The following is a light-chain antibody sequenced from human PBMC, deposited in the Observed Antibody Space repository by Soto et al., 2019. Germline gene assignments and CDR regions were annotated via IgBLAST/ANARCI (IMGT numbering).Light chain of an antibody. CDR3: QSYDSSLSGQGNV. CDR1: SSNIGAGYD. V-gene: IGLV1-40*01. CDR2: GNS. J-gene: IGLJ1*01. Sequence: QSVLTQPPSVSGAPGQRVTISCTGSSSNIGAGYDVHWYQQLPGTAPKLLIYGNSNRPSGVPDRFSGSKSGTSASLAITGLQAEDEADYYCQSYDSSLSGQGNVFGTGTKVTVL.